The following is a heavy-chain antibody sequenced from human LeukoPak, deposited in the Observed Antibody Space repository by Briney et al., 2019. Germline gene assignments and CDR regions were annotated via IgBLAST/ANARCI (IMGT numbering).Heavy chain of an antibody. D-gene: IGHD6-13*01. V-gene: IGHV3-30*04. CDR2: ISYDGSNK. CDR3: ASLSTPIAAAGKNWFDP. CDR1: GFTFSSYA. J-gene: IGHJ5*02. Sequence: GGSLRLSCAASGFTFSSYAMHWVRQAPGKGLEWVAVISYDGSNKYYADSVKGRFTISRDNSKNTLYLQMNSLRAEDTAVYYCASLSTPIAAAGKNWFDPWAREPWSPSPQ.